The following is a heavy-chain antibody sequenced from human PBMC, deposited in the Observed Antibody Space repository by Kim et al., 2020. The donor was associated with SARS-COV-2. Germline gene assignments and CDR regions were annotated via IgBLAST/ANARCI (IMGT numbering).Heavy chain of an antibody. Sequence: SETLSLTCAVYGGSFSGYYWSWIRQPPGKGLEWIGEINHSGSTNYNPSLKSRVTISVDTSKNQFSLKLSSVTAADTAVYYCAREGDYYGSGFDYDYYYY. J-gene: IGHJ6*01. CDR2: INHSGST. CDR3: AREGDYYGSGFDYDYYYY. CDR1: GGSFSGYY. V-gene: IGHV4-34*01. D-gene: IGHD3-10*01.